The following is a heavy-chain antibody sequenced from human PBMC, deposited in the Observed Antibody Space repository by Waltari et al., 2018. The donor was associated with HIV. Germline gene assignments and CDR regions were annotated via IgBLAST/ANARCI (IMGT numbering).Heavy chain of an antibody. V-gene: IGHV1-8*01. J-gene: IGHJ6*02. CDR3: AKLFPPLGDTAMVTYYYYGMDV. D-gene: IGHD5-18*01. Sequence: QATGQGLEWMGWMNPNSGNTGYAQKFQGRVTMTRNTSISTSYMELSSLRAEDTAVYYCAKLFPPLGDTAMVTYYYYGMDVWGQGTTVTVSS. CDR2: MNPNSGNT.